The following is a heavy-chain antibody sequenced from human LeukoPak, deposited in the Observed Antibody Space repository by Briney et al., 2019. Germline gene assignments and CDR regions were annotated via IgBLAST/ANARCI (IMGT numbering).Heavy chain of an antibody. V-gene: IGHV3-30-3*01. CDR2: IPYDGSNK. Sequence: PGGSLRLSCAASGFTFSSYAMHWVRQAPGKGLEWVAVIPYDGSNKYYADSVKGRFTISRDNSKNTLYLQMNSLRAEDTAVYYCARGPLIAAAGTLDYWGQGTLVTVSS. D-gene: IGHD6-13*01. J-gene: IGHJ4*02. CDR3: ARGPLIAAAGTLDY. CDR1: GFTFSSYA.